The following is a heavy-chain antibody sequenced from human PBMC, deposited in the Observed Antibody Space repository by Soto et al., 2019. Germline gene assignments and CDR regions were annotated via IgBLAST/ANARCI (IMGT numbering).Heavy chain of an antibody. Sequence: SETLSLTCTVSGDSISSNNYYCSWIRQPPGKGLEWIAYINYSVSTNYNPSLKSRVTISVDTSKNQLSLKLNSVTAADTAVYYCARQESGYARSHDYWGQG. J-gene: IGHJ4*02. CDR2: INYSVST. D-gene: IGHD5-12*01. CDR1: GDSISSNNYY. V-gene: IGHV4-61*01. CDR3: ARQESGYARSHDY.